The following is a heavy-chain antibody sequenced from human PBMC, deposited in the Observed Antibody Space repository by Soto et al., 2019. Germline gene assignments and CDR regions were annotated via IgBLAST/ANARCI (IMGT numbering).Heavy chain of an antibody. CDR2: ISSSSSTI. J-gene: IGHJ6*02. V-gene: IGHV3-48*02. CDR1: GFTFSSYS. Sequence: GGSLRLSCAASGFTFSSYSMNWVRQAPGKGLEWVSYISSSSSTIYYADSVKGRFTISRDNAKNSLYLQMNSLRDEDTAVYYCARDLKAVTMIPVEYYYYYGMDVWGQGTTVTVSS. CDR3: ARDLKAVTMIPVEYYYYYGMDV. D-gene: IGHD3-22*01.